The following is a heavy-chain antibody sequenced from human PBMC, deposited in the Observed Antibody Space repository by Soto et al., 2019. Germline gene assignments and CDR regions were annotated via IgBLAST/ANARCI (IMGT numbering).Heavy chain of an antibody. Sequence: ASVKVSCKASGYTFTSYGISWVRQAPGQGLEWMGWISAYNGNTNYAQKLQGRVTMTTDTSTSTAYMELRSLRSDDTAVYYCARDVLPYCSSTSCYASGSALDYYYYYGMDVWGQGTTVTVSS. D-gene: IGHD2-2*01. J-gene: IGHJ6*02. CDR1: GYTFTSYG. CDR3: ARDVLPYCSSTSCYASGSALDYYYYYGMDV. CDR2: ISAYNGNT. V-gene: IGHV1-18*01.